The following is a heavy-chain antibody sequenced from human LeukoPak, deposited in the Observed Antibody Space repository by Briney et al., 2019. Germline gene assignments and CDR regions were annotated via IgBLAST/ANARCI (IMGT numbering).Heavy chain of an antibody. CDR3: ARASYTGFDLHFDQ. CDR1: GFTFSRRE. Sequence: PGGSLRLSCSASGFTFSRREMAWVRQAPGKALEWVSYLSYNAKTVLHADSVKGRFNISRDNAKNSLFLQMDSLRVEDTAFYFCARASYTGFDLHFDQWGQGTLVTVSS. D-gene: IGHD5-12*01. V-gene: IGHV3-48*03. J-gene: IGHJ4*02. CDR2: LSYNAKTV.